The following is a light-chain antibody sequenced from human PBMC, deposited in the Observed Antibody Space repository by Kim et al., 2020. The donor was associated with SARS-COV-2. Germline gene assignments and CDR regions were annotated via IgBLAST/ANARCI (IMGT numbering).Light chain of an antibody. CDR3: QQSYPGLT. J-gene: IGKJ4*01. V-gene: IGKV1-39*01. CDR2: GAS. CDR1: QSISTN. Sequence: DIQMTQSPSPLSASVGDRVTITCRASQSISTNLNWYQQKPGKAPNLLIYGASILHTGVPSRFSGSGSGTDFTLTISSLQPEDFASYHCQQSYPGLTFGGGTKVDIK.